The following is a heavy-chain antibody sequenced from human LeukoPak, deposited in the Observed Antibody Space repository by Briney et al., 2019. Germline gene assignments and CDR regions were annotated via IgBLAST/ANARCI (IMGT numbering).Heavy chain of an antibody. V-gene: IGHV3-23*01. D-gene: IGHD6-19*01. CDR2: IIASDSRT. CDR3: AKALSSGWLYYFDY. J-gene: IGHJ4*02. CDR1: GFTFSSYA. Sequence: GGSLRLSCAASGFTFSSYAMTWVRQAPGKGLEWVSGIIASDSRTYYADSVKGRFTISRDNSKNTLYLQMSSLRAEDTAVYYCAKALSSGWLYYFDYWGQGTLVTVSS.